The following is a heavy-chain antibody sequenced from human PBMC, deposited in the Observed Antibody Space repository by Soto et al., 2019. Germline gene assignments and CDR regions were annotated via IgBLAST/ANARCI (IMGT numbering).Heavy chain of an antibody. V-gene: IGHV1-18*01. J-gene: IGHJ6*02. D-gene: IGHD5-12*01. CDR2: INAYNGNT. CDR1: GYTFTSYA. CDR3: AREWLRYYYYYYGMDV. Sequence: VASVKVSCKASGYTFTSYAMHWVRQAPGQRLEWMGWINAYNGNTNYAQKLQGRVTMTTDTSTSTAYMELRSLRSDDTAVYYCAREWLRYYYYYYGMDVWGQGTTVTVSS.